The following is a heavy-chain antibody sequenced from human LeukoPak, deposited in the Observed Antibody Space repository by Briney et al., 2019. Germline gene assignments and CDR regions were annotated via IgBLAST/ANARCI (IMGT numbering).Heavy chain of an antibody. CDR1: EFTFSSYG. V-gene: IGHV3-21*01. Sequence: GGSLRLSGAASEFTFSSYGMNWVRQAPGKGLEGASSISSVSSYIYYADSVKGRFTISRDNAKNSLYLQMNSLRAEDTAVYYCARAIHPSIVVVVAATAVDYWGQGTLVTVSS. J-gene: IGHJ4*02. D-gene: IGHD2-15*01. CDR2: ISSVSSYI. CDR3: ARAIHPSIVVVVAATAVDY.